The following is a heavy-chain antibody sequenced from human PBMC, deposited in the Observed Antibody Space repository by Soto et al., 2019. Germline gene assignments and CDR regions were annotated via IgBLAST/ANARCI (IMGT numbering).Heavy chain of an antibody. Sequence: EVQLVESGGGLVQPGGSLRLSCAASGFTFSSYSMNWVRQAPGKGLEWVSYFSSSSSTIYYADSVKGRFTISRDNAKNSLYLQMNSLRAEDTAVYYCARDSHSSSWYLSAFDIWGQGTMVTVSS. V-gene: IGHV3-48*01. J-gene: IGHJ3*02. CDR2: FSSSSSTI. CDR1: GFTFSSYS. CDR3: ARDSHSSSWYLSAFDI. D-gene: IGHD6-13*01.